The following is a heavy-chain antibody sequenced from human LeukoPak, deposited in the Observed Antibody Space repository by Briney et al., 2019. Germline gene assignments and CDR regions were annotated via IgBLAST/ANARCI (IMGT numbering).Heavy chain of an antibody. CDR2: ISSSGSTI. Sequence: PGGSLRLSCAASEFTFSSYEMNWVRQAPGKGLEWVSYISSSGSTIYYADSVKGRFTISRDNAKNSLYLQMNSLRAEDTAVYYCARGANYDSSGYYYYYYYYMDVWGKGTTVTISS. V-gene: IGHV3-48*03. CDR1: EFTFSSYE. D-gene: IGHD3-22*01. J-gene: IGHJ6*03. CDR3: ARGANYDSSGYYYYYYYYMDV.